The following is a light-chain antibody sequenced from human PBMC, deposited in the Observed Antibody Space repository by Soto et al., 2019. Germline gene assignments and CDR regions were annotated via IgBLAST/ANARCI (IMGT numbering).Light chain of an antibody. CDR3: QQYGSSPPIT. V-gene: IGKV1-9*01. J-gene: IGKJ5*01. Sequence: EIQLTHSPCFLYASVGETVTITRRASQGTSSYLAWFQQKPGRAPKLIIYGASTLQSGVPARFSGSGSAADFTPTISRLEPEDFAVYYCQQYGSSPPITFGQGTRLEIK. CDR1: QGTSSY. CDR2: GAS.